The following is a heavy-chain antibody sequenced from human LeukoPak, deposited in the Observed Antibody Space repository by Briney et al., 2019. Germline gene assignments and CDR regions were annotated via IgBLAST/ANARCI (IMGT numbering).Heavy chain of an antibody. V-gene: IGHV4-38-2*02. D-gene: IGHD3-3*01. CDR3: ARHSPRTIFGVVTDTPGNWSDP. CDR2: IYHSGST. Sequence: SETLSLTCTVSGYSISSGYYWGWIRQPPGKGLEWIGYIYHSGSTYYNPSLKSRVTISVDRSKNQFSLKLSSMTAADTAVYYCARHSPRTIFGVVTDTPGNWSDPWGQGTLVTISS. J-gene: IGHJ5*02. CDR1: GYSISSGYY.